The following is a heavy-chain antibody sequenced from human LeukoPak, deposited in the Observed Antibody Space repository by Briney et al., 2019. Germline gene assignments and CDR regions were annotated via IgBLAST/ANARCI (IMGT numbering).Heavy chain of an antibody. J-gene: IGHJ6*02. Sequence: PSETLSLTCTVSGGSISSYYWSWIRQPPGKGLEWIGYIYYSGSTNYNPSLKSRVTISVDTSKNQFSLKLSSVTAADTAVYYCARHQAVAGTLYYYDGMDVWGQGTTVTVSS. CDR3: ARHQAVAGTLYYYDGMDV. CDR2: IYYSGST. V-gene: IGHV4-59*08. D-gene: IGHD6-19*01. CDR1: GGSISSYY.